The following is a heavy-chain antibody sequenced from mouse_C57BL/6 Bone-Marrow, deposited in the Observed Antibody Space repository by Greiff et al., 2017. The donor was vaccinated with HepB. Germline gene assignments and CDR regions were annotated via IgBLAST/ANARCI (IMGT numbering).Heavy chain of an antibody. CDR1: GYTFTSYT. Sequence: QVQLQQSGAELVRPGASVKMSCKASGYTFTSYTMHWVKQRPGQGLEWIGYINPSSGYTKYNQKFKDKATLTADKSSSTAYMQLSSLTSEDSAVYYCACYDYDYFDYGGQGNGLTVS. CDR3: ACYDYDYFDY. V-gene: IGHV1-4*01. J-gene: IGHJ2*03. CDR2: INPSSGYT. D-gene: IGHD2-4*01.